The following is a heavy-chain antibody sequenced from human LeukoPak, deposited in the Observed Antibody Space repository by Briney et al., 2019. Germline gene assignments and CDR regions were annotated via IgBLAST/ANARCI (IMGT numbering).Heavy chain of an antibody. D-gene: IGHD3-3*01. Sequence: SETLSLTCTVSGGSISSYYWSWIRQPPGKGLEWIGYIYYSGSTNYNPSLKSRVTISVDTSKNQFSLKLSSVTAADTAVYYCARLDSYYDFWSGNKRVDYWGQGTLVTVSS. CDR1: GGSISSYY. CDR2: IYYSGST. J-gene: IGHJ4*02. CDR3: ARLDSYYDFWSGNKRVDY. V-gene: IGHV4-59*08.